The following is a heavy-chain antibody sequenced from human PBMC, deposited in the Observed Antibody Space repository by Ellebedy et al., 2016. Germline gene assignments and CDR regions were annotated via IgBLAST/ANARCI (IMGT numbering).Heavy chain of an antibody. CDR3: ARETYYYGSGSYYTP. V-gene: IGHV3-21*01. J-gene: IGHJ5*02. Sequence: GGSLRLSXAASGFTFSSYSMNWVRQAPGKGLEWASSISSSSSYIYYADSVKGRFTISRDNAKNSLYLQMNSLRAEDTAVYYCARETYYYGSGSYYTPWGQGTLVTVSS. CDR1: GFTFSSYS. D-gene: IGHD3-10*01. CDR2: ISSSSSYI.